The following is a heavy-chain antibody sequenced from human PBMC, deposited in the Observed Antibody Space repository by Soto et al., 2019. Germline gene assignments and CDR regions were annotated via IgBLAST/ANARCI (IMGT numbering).Heavy chain of an antibody. CDR1: GYTFTTHA. J-gene: IGHJ4*02. V-gene: IGHV1-18*04. Sequence: ASVKVYCKSSGYTFTTHAMHWVRQAPGQRLEWMGWISAYNGNTNHAQKLQGRVTMTTDTSTSTAYMELRSLRSEDTAVYYCSFAPNWTYQLTRYWGRGTQVTVSS. D-gene: IGHD2-2*01. CDR3: SFAPNWTYQLTRY. CDR2: ISAYNGNT.